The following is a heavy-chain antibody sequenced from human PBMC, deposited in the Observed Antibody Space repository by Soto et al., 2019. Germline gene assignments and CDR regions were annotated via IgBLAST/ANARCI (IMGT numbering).Heavy chain of an antibody. V-gene: IGHV1-2*02. CDR1: GYTFTGYY. CDR2: INPNSGGT. D-gene: IGHD2-2*02. J-gene: IGHJ6*02. Sequence: ASVKVSCKASGYTFTGYYMHWVRQAPGQGLEWMGWINPNSGGTKYPQKFQGRVTMTRDTSITTVYMSLTGLRSDDTAVYYCASLGYCSSTSCYTVPYYYYGMDVWGQGTTVTVSS. CDR3: ASLGYCSSTSCYTVPYYYYGMDV.